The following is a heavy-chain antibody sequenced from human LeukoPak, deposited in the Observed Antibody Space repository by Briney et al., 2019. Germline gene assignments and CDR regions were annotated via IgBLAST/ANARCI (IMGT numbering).Heavy chain of an antibody. CDR1: GGSFSSYA. CDR3: ARVPDIVVVPAAIKWAWFDP. V-gene: IGHV1-69*13. Sequence: SVKVSCKASGGSFSSYAISWVRQAPGQGLEWMGGIIPIFGTANYAQKFQGRVTITADESTSTAYMELSSLRSEDTAVYYCARVPDIVVVPAAIKWAWFDPWGQGTLVTVSS. D-gene: IGHD2-2*02. J-gene: IGHJ5*02. CDR2: IIPIFGTA.